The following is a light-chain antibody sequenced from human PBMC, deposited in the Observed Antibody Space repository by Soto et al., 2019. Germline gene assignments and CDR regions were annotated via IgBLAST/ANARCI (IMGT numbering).Light chain of an antibody. CDR1: GSDVGDSSH. J-gene: IGLJ1*01. V-gene: IGLV2-11*01. CDR2: EVN. CDR3: SSFAGTNSFV. Sequence: QSVLTQPRSVSGSPGQSVTISCTATGSDVGDSSHVSWYQLHPGKAPKLMIYEVNNRPSGVPDRFSGSKSGSTASLTISGLQAEDEAEYYCSSFAGTNSFVFGTGTKLTVL.